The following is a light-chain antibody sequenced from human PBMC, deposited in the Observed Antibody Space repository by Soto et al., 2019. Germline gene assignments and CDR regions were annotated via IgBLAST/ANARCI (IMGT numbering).Light chain of an antibody. CDR1: SSDVGDYNY. V-gene: IGLV2-14*01. J-gene: IGLJ1*01. CDR2: EVR. CDR3: SSYTSSSTAV. Sequence: QSALTQPASVSGSPGQSITISCTGTSSDVGDYNYVFWYQQHPGKAPKLVISEVRSRPSGVSDRFSGSKSGNTASLTISGLQAEDEADYHCSSYTSSSTAVFGTGTKVTVL.